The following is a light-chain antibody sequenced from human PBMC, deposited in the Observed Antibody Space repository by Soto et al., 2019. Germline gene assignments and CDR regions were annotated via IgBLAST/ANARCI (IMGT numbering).Light chain of an antibody. J-gene: IGKJ4*01. Sequence: EMVMTQSPATLSVSTGERATLSCRASQSVRSNLAWYQQKPGQAPRLLIYGASTRATGIPARFSGSGSGTKFTLTVSSLQSEDFAVYYCQQYNNWPPLTFGGGTKAEIK. V-gene: IGKV3-15*01. CDR3: QQYNNWPPLT. CDR2: GAS. CDR1: QSVRSN.